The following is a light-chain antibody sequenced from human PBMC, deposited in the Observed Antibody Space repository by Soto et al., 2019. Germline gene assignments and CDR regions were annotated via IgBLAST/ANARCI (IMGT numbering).Light chain of an antibody. CDR3: SSYTSSSTLMV. J-gene: IGLJ1*01. V-gene: IGLV2-18*02. Sequence: QSALTQPPSVSGSPGQSVTISCTGTSSDVGSYNRVSWYQQHPGTAPKLMIYEVTNRPSGVPDRFSGSKSGNTASLTISGLQAEDEADYYCSSYTSSSTLMVFGTGTKLTVL. CDR1: SSDVGSYNR. CDR2: EVT.